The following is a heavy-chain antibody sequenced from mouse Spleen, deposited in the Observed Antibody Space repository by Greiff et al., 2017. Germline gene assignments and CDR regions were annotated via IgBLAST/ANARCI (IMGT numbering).Heavy chain of an antibody. D-gene: IGHD2-5*01. J-gene: IGHJ4*01. CDR2: INPSSGYT. CDR3: ARSKYYSNYNYAMDY. CDR1: GYTFTSYW. Sequence: VQLQQSGAELAKPGASVKLSCKASGYTFTSYWMHWVKQRPGQGLEWIGYINPSSGYTKYNQKFKDKATLTADTSSSTAYMQLSSLTYEDSAVYYCARSKYYSNYNYAMDYWGQGTSVTVSS. V-gene: IGHV1-7*01.